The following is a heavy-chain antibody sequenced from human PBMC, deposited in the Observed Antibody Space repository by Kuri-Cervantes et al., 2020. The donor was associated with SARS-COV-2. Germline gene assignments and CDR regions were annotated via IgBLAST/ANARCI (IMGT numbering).Heavy chain of an antibody. D-gene: IGHD2-8*01. Sequence: GESLKISRAASGFTFSSYAMHWVRQAPGKGLEWVAVISCDGSNKYYADSVKGRFTISRDNAKNSLFLQMNSLRADDTAVYYCARGGEDFVQETRNWFEPWGRGTQVTVSS. CDR3: ARGGEDFVQETRNWFEP. CDR1: GFTFSSYA. J-gene: IGHJ5*02. CDR2: ISCDGSNK. V-gene: IGHV3-30-3*01.